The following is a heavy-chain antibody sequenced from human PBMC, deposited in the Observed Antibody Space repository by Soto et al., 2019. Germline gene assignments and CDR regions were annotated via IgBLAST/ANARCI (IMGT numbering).Heavy chain of an antibody. CDR3: ARPNDAYPILYGMDV. V-gene: IGHV1-8*01. CDR2: MNPNSGNT. Sequence: QVQLVQSGAEVKKPGASVKVSCKASGYTFTSYDINWVRQATGQGLEWMGWMNPNSGNTGYAQKFQGRVTMTSNTSISTAYMELSSLRSEDTAVYYCARPNDAYPILYGMDVWGQGTTVTVSS. CDR1: GYTFTSYD. D-gene: IGHD1-1*01. J-gene: IGHJ6*02.